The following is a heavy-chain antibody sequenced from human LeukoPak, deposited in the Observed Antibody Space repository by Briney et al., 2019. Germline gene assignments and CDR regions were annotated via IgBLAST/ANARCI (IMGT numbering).Heavy chain of an antibody. D-gene: IGHD4-23*01. Sequence: GASVKVSCKASGGTFSSYTISWVRQAPGQGLEWMGRIIPILGIANYAQKFQGRVTITADKSTSTAYMELSSLRSEDTAVYYCVSREVVSPPDGYGMDVWGQGTTVTVSS. CDR3: VSREVVSPPDGYGMDV. CDR2: IIPILGIA. J-gene: IGHJ6*02. CDR1: GGTFSSYT. V-gene: IGHV1-69*02.